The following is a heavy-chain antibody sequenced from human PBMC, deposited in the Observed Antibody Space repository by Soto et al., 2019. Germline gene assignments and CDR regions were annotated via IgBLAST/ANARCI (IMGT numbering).Heavy chain of an antibody. V-gene: IGHV5-51*01. CDR2: MYPGDSDT. J-gene: IGHJ4*02. CDR1: GYDFNTNW. CDR3: ARLPRDCNKTSCYYADH. Sequence: GESLKISCRGSGYDFNTNWFGWVRQLPGRGLQWVGIMYPGDSDTRYNPSLQGHVTLSVDVTVSTAFLQWRSLETSDTGMYFCARLPRDCNKTSCYYADHWGQGTQVTVSS. D-gene: IGHD3-3*01.